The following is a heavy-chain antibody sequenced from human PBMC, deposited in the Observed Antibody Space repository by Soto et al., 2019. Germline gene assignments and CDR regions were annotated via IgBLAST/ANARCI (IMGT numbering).Heavy chain of an antibody. J-gene: IGHJ6*02. CDR3: VKERYAKLWLEDSGMDV. CDR2: ISHDGTDK. Sequence: QVQLVESGGGVVQPGRSLRLSCAASGFTFSSYGIHWVRQAPGKGLEWVALISHDGTDKYYADSVKARFTISRDNFKNTLYLQMSSLRPEDTAVYYCVKERYAKLWLEDSGMDVWGQGTTVTV. V-gene: IGHV3-30*18. D-gene: IGHD5-18*01. CDR1: GFTFSSYG.